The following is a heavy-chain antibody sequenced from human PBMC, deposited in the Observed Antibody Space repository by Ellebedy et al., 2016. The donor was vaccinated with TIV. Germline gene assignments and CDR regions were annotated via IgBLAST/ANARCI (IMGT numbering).Heavy chain of an antibody. CDR2: ISSSSSYI. CDR3: AREDYGDYVSTYYYYGMDV. D-gene: IGHD4-17*01. V-gene: IGHV3-21*01. J-gene: IGHJ6*02. Sequence: GESLKISXAASGFTFSSYSMNWVRQAPGKGLEWVSSISSSSSYIYYADSVKGRSTISRDNAKNSLYLQMNSLRAEDTAVYYCAREDYGDYVSTYYYYGMDVWGQGTTVTVSS. CDR1: GFTFSSYS.